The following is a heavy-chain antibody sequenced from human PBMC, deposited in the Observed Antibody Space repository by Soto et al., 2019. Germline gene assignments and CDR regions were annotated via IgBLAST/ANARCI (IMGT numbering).Heavy chain of an antibody. CDR1: GYTFTSYY. V-gene: IGHV1-2*02. D-gene: IGHD6-13*01. CDR2: INPSGGST. J-gene: IGHJ1*01. CDR3: ARVGPSGLIIAAAGRGYFQH. Sequence: GASVKVSCKASGYTFTSYYMHWVRQAPGQGLEWMGIINPSGGSTNYAQKFQGRVTMTRDTSISTAYMELSRLRSDDTAVYYCARVGPSGLIIAAAGRGYFQHWGQGTLVTVSS.